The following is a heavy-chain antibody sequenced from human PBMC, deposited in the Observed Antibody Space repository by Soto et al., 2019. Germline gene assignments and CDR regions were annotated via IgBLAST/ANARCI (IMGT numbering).Heavy chain of an antibody. V-gene: IGHV4-31*03. J-gene: IGHJ4*02. CDR3: AREKVTAREDYFDY. D-gene: IGHD2-21*02. CDR2: IYYTGST. CDR1: GGSISTGGYY. Sequence: SETLSLTCTVSGGSISTGGYYWSWIRQLPGKGLEWIGYIYYTGSTYNSPSLKSRVTIAVDTSQNQFSLKLSSVTAADTAVYYCAREKVTAREDYFDYWGQGTLVTVSS.